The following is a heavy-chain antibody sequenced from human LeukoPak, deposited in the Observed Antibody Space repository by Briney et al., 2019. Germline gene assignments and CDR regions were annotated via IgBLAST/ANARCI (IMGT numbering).Heavy chain of an antibody. J-gene: IGHJ4*02. CDR1: GFTVSSNY. Sequence: GGSPRLSCAAPGFTVSSNYMSRVRQAPGKGVERVSVIYSGCSTYCADCMKGRFTISRDNSTNTLDLHMNSLRAEERAVNSCAKDARVQQQLVPQSFDYWCQGTGVTVPA. V-gene: IGHV3-53*01. D-gene: IGHD6-13*01. CDR2: IYSGCST. CDR3: AKDARVQQQLVPQSFDY.